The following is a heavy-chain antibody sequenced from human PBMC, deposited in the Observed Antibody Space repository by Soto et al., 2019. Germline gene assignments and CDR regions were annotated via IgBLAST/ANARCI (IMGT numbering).Heavy chain of an antibody. V-gene: IGHV4-30-2*05. CDR3: ARGPSGDKVDY. Sequence: SETLSLTCAVSGGSISSGGYSWSWIRQPPGRGLEWIGYIYHSGSTYYSPSLKGRVTISADTSETQFSLKLNSVSAADTAVYYCARGPSGDKVDYWGQGIQVTVSS. D-gene: IGHD7-27*01. J-gene: IGHJ4*02. CDR2: IYHSGST. CDR1: GGSISSGGYS.